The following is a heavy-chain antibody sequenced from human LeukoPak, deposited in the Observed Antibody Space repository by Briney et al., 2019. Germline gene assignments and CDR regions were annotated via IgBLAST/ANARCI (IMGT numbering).Heavy chain of an antibody. CDR1: GYTFTSYG. Sequence: ASVKVSCKASGYTFTSYGISWVRQAPGQGLEWMGWISAYNGSTNYAQKLQGRVTMTTDTSTSTAYMELRSLRSDDTAVYYCARNQWRHEHFDYWGQGTLVTVSS. J-gene: IGHJ4*02. CDR3: ARNQWRHEHFDY. CDR2: ISAYNGST. V-gene: IGHV1-18*01. D-gene: IGHD6-19*01.